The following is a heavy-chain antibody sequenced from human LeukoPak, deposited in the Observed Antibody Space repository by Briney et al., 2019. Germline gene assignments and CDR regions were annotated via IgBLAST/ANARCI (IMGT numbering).Heavy chain of an antibody. CDR1: GGSFSGYY. CDR2: INHSGST. Sequence: PSETLSLTCAVYGGSFSGYYWSWIRQPPGKGLEWIGEINHSGSTNYNPSLKSRVTISVDTSKNQSSLKLSSVTAADTAVFYCARGRTGYQLLPTKKDYSYYYMDVWGKGTTVTVSS. CDR3: ARGRTGYQLLPTKKDYSYYYMDV. V-gene: IGHV4-34*01. J-gene: IGHJ6*03. D-gene: IGHD2-2*01.